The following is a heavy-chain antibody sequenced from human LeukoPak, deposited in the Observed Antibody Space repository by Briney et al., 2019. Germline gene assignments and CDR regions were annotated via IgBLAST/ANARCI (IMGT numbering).Heavy chain of an antibody. J-gene: IGHJ4*02. Sequence: PGRSLRLSCAASGFTFDDYAMHWVRQAPGKGLEWVSGISWNSGSIGYADSVKGRFTISRDNAKNSLYLQMNSLRAEDTALYYCAKDDILTGWGQGTLVTVSS. D-gene: IGHD3-9*01. CDR2: ISWNSGSI. CDR3: AKDDILTG. V-gene: IGHV3-9*01. CDR1: GFTFDDYA.